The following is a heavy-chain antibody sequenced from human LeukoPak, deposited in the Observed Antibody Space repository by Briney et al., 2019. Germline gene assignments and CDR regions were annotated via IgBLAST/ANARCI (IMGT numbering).Heavy chain of an antibody. D-gene: IGHD3-10*01. V-gene: IGHV3-33*01. Sequence: PGGSLRLSCAASGFTFSSYGMHWVRQAPGKGLEWVAVIWYDGSHKYYADSVKGRFTTSRDNSKNTLHLQMNSLRAEDTAVYYCARDLLLWFGELSGDSDYWGQGTLVTVSS. J-gene: IGHJ4*02. CDR3: ARDLLLWFGELSGDSDY. CDR1: GFTFSSYG. CDR2: IWYDGSHK.